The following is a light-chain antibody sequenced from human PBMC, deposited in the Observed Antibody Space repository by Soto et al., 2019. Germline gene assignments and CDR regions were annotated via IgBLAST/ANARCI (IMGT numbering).Light chain of an antibody. CDR1: SNDVGGYNY. J-gene: IGLJ1*01. V-gene: IGLV2-14*01. CDR2: EVS. Sequence: QSVLTLPASVTGSSGQSITISCTGSSNDVGGYNYVSWYQQHPGQAPKLIIYEVSDRPSGVSPRFSGSKSGNTASLTISGLQLEDEADYFCTTNTNSSTHVLGSGTQVTVL. CDR3: TTNTNSSTHV.